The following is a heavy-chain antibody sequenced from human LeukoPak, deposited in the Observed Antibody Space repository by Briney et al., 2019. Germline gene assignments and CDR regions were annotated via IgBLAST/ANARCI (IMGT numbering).Heavy chain of an antibody. Sequence: VASVKVSCKASGYTFTSYDINWVRQASGQGLEWMGWMNPNTGNTGYAQKFQGRVTMTRDTSTSTAYMELRNLRSEDTAVYFCARSRYGDYSPWGQGTLVIVSS. V-gene: IGHV1-8*01. CDR1: GYTFTSYD. CDR2: MNPNTGNT. D-gene: IGHD4-17*01. J-gene: IGHJ5*02. CDR3: ARSRYGDYSP.